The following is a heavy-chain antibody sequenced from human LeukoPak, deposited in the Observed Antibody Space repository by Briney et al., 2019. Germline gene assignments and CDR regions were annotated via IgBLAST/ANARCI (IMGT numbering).Heavy chain of an antibody. CDR2: IKQDGSEK. D-gene: IGHD6-13*01. Sequence: GGSLRLSCAASGFTFSSYAMSWVRQAPGKGLEWVANIKQDGSEKYYVDSVKGRFTISRDNAKNSLYLQMNSLRAEDTAVYYCARVQGIAAAGDYWGQGTLVTVSS. V-gene: IGHV3-7*01. CDR3: ARVQGIAAAGDY. J-gene: IGHJ4*02. CDR1: GFTFSSYA.